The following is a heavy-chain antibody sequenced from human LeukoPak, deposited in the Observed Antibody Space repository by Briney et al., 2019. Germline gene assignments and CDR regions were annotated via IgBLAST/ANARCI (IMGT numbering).Heavy chain of an antibody. D-gene: IGHD6-13*01. CDR2: INHSGST. Sequence: SETLSLTCAVSGYSISSGYYWGWIRQPPGKGLEWIGEINHSGSTNYNPSLKSRVTISVDTSKNQFSLKLSSVTAADTAVYYCARLIAAAGTRYFDYWGQGTLVTVSS. CDR1: GYSISSGYY. V-gene: IGHV4-38-2*01. J-gene: IGHJ4*02. CDR3: ARLIAAAGTRYFDY.